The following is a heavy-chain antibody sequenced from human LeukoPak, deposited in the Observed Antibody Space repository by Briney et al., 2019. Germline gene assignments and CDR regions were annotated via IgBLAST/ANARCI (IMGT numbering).Heavy chain of an antibody. CDR2: IYYSGST. Sequence: PSETLSLTCTVSGGSISSSSYYWGWIRQPPGKGREWIGCIYYSGSTYYNPSLKSPVTISVHTTKNQFSLKLSSVTAADTAVYYCARHGSGFPPYYYYYMDVWGKGTTVTVSS. D-gene: IGHD1-26*01. CDR3: ARHGSGFPPYYYYYMDV. J-gene: IGHJ6*03. CDR1: GGSISSSSYY. V-gene: IGHV4-39*01.